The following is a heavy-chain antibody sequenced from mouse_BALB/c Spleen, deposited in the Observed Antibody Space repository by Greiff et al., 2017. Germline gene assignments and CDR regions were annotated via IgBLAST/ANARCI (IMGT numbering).Heavy chain of an antibody. CDR2: IYPGSGST. CDR3: ASDRVPAWFAD. Sequence: VQLQQPGAELVKPGTSVKLSCKASGYTFTSYWINWVKLRPGQGLEWIGDIYPGSGSTNYNEKFKSKATLTVDTSSSTAYMQLSSLASEDSALYYCASDRVPAWFADWGQGTLVTVAA. CDR1: GYTFTSYW. V-gene: IGHV1-55*01. J-gene: IGHJ3*01. D-gene: IGHD5-1*01.